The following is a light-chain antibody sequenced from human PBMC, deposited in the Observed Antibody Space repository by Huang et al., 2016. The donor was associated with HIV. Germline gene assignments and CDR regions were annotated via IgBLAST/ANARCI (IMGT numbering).Light chain of an antibody. V-gene: IGKV3-11*01. Sequence: EIVLTQSPATVSLSPGERATLSCRASQSVGSYLAWYQQRPGKAPRLLIYDTSNRATGIPARFSGSGSGTDFTLTISSLEPEDFAVYYCQQRTRWPLTFGGGTKVEI. CDR2: DTS. CDR1: QSVGSY. J-gene: IGKJ4*01. CDR3: QQRTRWPLT.